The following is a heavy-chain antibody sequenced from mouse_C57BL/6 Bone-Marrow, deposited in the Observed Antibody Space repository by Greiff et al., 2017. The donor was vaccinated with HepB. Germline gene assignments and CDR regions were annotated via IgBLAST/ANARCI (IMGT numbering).Heavy chain of an antibody. D-gene: IGHD1-1*01. CDR1: GFTFNTYA. J-gene: IGHJ3*01. V-gene: IGHV10-3*01. CDR3: VRDRNYYYGSSYRFAY. Sequence: EVQLVESGGGLVQPKGSLKLSCAASGFTFNTYAMHWVRQAPGKGLEWVARIRSKSSNYATYYADSVKDRFTISRDDSQSMLYLQMNNLKTEDTAMYYCVRDRNYYYGSSYRFAYWGQGTLVTVSA. CDR2: IRSKSSNYAT.